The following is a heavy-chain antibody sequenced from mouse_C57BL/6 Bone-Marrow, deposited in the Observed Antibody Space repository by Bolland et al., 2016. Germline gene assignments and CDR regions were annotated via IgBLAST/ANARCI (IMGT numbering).Heavy chain of an antibody. CDR2: I. Sequence: IYYADTVKGRFTISRVNAKNTLFLQMTSLRSEDTAMYYCARPTVVATDYAMDYWGQGTS. CDR3: ARPTVVATDYAMDY. D-gene: IGHD1-1*01. J-gene: IGHJ4*01. V-gene: IGHV5-17*01.